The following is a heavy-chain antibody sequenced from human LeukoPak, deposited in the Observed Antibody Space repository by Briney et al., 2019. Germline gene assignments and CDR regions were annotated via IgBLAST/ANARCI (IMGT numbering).Heavy chain of an antibody. D-gene: IGHD2/OR15-2a*01. J-gene: IGHJ5*02. V-gene: IGHV4-34*01. CDR1: GGSFSGYY. CDR3: ARDFSSKNWFDT. Sequence: PSETLPLTCAVYGGSFSGYYWSWIRQPPGKGLEWIGEINHSGSTNYNPSLKSRVSMSVDTSKNQVSLKLSSVTAADTAIYYCARDFSSKNWFDTWGQGTLVTVSS. CDR2: INHSGST.